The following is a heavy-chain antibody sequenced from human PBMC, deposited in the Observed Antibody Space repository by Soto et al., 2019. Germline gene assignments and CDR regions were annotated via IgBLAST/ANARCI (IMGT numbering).Heavy chain of an antibody. CDR2: IYYSGST. CDR3: ARSVFP. Sequence: QVQLQESGPGLVKPSQTLSLTCTVSGGSISSGGYYWSWIRQHPGKGLEWIGYIYYSGSTYYKPAPXSXXTISVATSKTQFSLKLSSVTAADTAVYYCARSVFPWGRGTLVTVS. CDR1: GGSISSGGYY. J-gene: IGHJ5*02. V-gene: IGHV4-31*03.